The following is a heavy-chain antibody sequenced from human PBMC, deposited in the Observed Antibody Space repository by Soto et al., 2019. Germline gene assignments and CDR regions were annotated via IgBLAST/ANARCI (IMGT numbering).Heavy chain of an antibody. Sequence: GGSLRLSCAASGFTFSSYAMSWVRQAPGKGLEWVSAISGSGGSTYYADSVKGRFTISRDSSKNTLYLQMNSLRAEDTAVYYCARDKRDLRFLEWSYYFDYWGQGTLVTVSS. J-gene: IGHJ4*02. CDR1: GFTFSSYA. V-gene: IGHV3-23*01. CDR3: ARDKRDLRFLEWSYYFDY. CDR2: ISGSGGST. D-gene: IGHD3-3*01.